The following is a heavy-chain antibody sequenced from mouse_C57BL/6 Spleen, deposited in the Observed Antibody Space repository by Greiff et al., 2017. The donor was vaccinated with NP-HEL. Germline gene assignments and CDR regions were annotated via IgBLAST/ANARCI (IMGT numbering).Heavy chain of an antibody. Sequence: QVQLQQSGPELVKPGASVKISCKASGYAFSSSWMNWVKQRPGKGLEWIGRIYPGDGDTNYNGKFKGKATLTADKSSSTAYMQLSSLTSDDSAVYFCARDSNYGYWGQGTTLTVSS. D-gene: IGHD2-5*01. CDR3: ARDSNYGY. V-gene: IGHV1-82*01. CDR2: IYPGDGDT. J-gene: IGHJ2*01. CDR1: GYAFSSSW.